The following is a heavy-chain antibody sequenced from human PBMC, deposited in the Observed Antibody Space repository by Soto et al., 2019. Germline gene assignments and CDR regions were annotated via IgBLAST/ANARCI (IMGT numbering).Heavy chain of an antibody. CDR1: GGSISSGGYY. CDR2: IYYSGST. CDR3: ARDTVAAAGTNFDY. Sequence: PSETLSLTCTVSGGSISSGGYYWSWIRQHPGKGLEWIGYIYYSGSTYYNPSLKSRVTISVDTSKNQFSLKLSSVTAADTAVYYCARDTVAAAGTNFDYWGQGTLVTVSS. D-gene: IGHD6-13*01. V-gene: IGHV4-31*03. J-gene: IGHJ4*02.